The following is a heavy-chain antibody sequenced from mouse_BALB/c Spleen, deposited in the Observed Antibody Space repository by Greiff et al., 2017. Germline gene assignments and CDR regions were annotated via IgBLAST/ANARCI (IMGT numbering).Heavy chain of an antibody. D-gene: IGHD2-1*01. J-gene: IGHJ3*01. CDR1: GFNIKDTY. CDR2: IDPANGNT. Sequence: EVQLQQSGAELVKPGASVKLSCTASGFNIKDTYMHWVKQRPEQGLEWIGRIDPANGNTKYDPKFQGKATITADTSSNTAYLQLSSLTSEDTAVYYCARNGNYVPWFAYWGQGTLVTVSA. V-gene: IGHV14-3*02. CDR3: ARNGNYVPWFAY.